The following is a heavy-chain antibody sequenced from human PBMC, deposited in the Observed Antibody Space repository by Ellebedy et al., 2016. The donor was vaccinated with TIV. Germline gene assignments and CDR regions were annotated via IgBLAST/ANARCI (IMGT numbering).Heavy chain of an antibody. V-gene: IGHV3-74*01. CDR2: INSDGSST. CDR3: ARGDDYGDYDL. D-gene: IGHD4-17*01. J-gene: IGHJ2*01. Sequence: GGSLRLXXAASGFTFSSYWMHWVRQAPGKGLVWVSRINSDGSSTSYADSVKGRFTISRDNAKNTLYLQMNSLRAEDTAVYYCARGDDYGDYDLWGRGTLVTVSS. CDR1: GFTFSSYW.